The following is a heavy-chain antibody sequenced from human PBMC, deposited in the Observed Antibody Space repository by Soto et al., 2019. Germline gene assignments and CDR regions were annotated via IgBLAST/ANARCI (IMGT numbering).Heavy chain of an antibody. CDR2: ISYDGSNK. J-gene: IGHJ6*02. D-gene: IGHD6-13*01. Sequence: GVSLRLSCAASGFTFSSYGMHWVRQAPGKGLEWVAVISYDGSNKYYADSVKGRFTISRDNSKNTLYLQMNSLRAEDTAVYYCAKDWRQQLFSYGMDVWGQGTTVTVSS. V-gene: IGHV3-30*18. CDR1: GFTFSSYG. CDR3: AKDWRQQLFSYGMDV.